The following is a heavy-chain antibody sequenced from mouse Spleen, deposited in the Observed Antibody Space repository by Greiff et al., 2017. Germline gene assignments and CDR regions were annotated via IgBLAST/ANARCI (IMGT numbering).Heavy chain of an antibody. CDR3: ARGHYYGSSYLFFAY. V-gene: IGHV1-55*01. Sequence: QVQLQQPGAELVKPGASVKMSCKASGYTFTSYWITWVKQRPGQGLEWIGDIYPGSGSTNYNEKFKSKATLTVDTSSSTAYMQLSSLTSEDSAVYYCARGHYYGSSYLFFAYWGQGTLVTVSA. D-gene: IGHD1-1*01. J-gene: IGHJ3*01. CDR2: IYPGSGST. CDR1: GYTFTSYW.